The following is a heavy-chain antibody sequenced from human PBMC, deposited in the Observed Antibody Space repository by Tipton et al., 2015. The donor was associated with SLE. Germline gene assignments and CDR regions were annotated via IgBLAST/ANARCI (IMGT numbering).Heavy chain of an antibody. V-gene: IGHV1-2*02. CDR3: ARVGWSMVVNGWFDP. CDR2: INPNSGGT. J-gene: IGHJ5*02. D-gene: IGHD2-8*02. CDR1: GYTFTGYY. Sequence: QVQLVQSGAEVKKPGASVKVSCKASGYTFTGYYMHWVRQAPGQGLEWMGWINPNSGGTNYAQKFQGRVTMTRDPSISTAYMELSRLRSDDTAVYYCARVGWSMVVNGWFDPWGQGTLVTVSS.